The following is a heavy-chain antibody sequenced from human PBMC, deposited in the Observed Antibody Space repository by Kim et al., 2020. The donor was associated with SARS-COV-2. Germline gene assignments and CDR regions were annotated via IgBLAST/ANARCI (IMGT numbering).Heavy chain of an antibody. Sequence: GGSLRLSCVASGFSFSNHWMPWVRQAPGKGLEWVANINDDGTYTSYMDSVRGRFTISRDNAKKSVHLQMNSLRVDDTAVYYCARDQDTGWTPEVDLYTWGLRTLVTVSS. CDR1: GFSFSNHW. D-gene: IGHD6-19*01. CDR3: ARDQDTGWTPEVDLYT. J-gene: IGHJ5*02. V-gene: IGHV3-7*03. CDR2: INDDGTYT.